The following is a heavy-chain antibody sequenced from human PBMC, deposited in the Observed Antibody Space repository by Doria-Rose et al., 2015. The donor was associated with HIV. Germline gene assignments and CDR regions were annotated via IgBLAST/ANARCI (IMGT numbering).Heavy chain of an antibody. Sequence: QVTLKESGPVLVKPTETLTLSCTDSGVSLSSPGMGVSWLSQPPRTALQWLSYIISDDERSYKTSLKSRLTISGGTSKSQVVLTMTDMDPVDTATYYCARIKSSRWYHKYYFDFWGQGTLVIVSA. CDR1: GVSLSSPGMG. CDR2: IISDDER. V-gene: IGHV2-26*01. J-gene: IGHJ4*02. CDR3: ARIKSSRWYHKYYFDF. D-gene: IGHD6-13*01.